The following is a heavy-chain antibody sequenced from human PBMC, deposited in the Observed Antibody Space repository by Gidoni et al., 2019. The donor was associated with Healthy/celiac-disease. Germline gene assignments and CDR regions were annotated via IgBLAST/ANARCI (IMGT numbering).Heavy chain of an antibody. Sequence: SSYAMHWVRQAPGKGLEWVAVISYDGRNKYYADSVKGRFTISRDNSKNTLYLQMNSLRAEDTAVYYCARDSYYDSSGAANGDWGQGTLVTVSS. V-gene: IGHV3-30-3*01. CDR3: ARDSYYDSSGAANGD. CDR2: ISYDGRNK. D-gene: IGHD3-22*01. CDR1: SSYA. J-gene: IGHJ4*02.